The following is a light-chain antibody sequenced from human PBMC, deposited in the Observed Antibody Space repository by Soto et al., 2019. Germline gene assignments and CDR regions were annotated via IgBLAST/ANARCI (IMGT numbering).Light chain of an antibody. Sequence: AIQMTQSPSSLSGAVGGRVTITCRASQGIKNDLNWYQQKPGKAPQLLIYGASTLQRGVPSRFSGSGSGIDFTLTISRLQPEDFATYYCLQDFKYPRTFGPGTRVDL. V-gene: IGKV1-6*01. CDR2: GAS. J-gene: IGKJ3*01. CDR3: LQDFKYPRT. CDR1: QGIKND.